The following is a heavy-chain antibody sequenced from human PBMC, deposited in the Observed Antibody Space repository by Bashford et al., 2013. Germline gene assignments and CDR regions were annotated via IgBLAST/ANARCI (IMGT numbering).Heavy chain of an antibody. CDR2: SALAMVT. D-gene: IGHD1-26*01. CDR3: AHSGKLPRSAFDI. V-gene: IGHV1-3*01. J-gene: IGHJ3*02. Sequence: VASVKVSCKASEYTFTNYCYALGAPGPRTKGLSGWDGSALAMVTQNFTQNFQGRVTITRDTSARIVYMELSSLRSADTAVYYCAHSGKLPRSAFDIWGQGTLVTVSS. CDR1: EYTFTNYC.